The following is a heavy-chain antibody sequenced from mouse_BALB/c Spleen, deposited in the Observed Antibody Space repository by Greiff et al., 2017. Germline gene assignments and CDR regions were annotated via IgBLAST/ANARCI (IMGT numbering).Heavy chain of an antibody. D-gene: IGHD1-1*01. J-gene: IGHJ4*01. CDR1: GYTFTDYE. Sequence: LQESGAELVRPGASVTLSCKASGYTFTDYEMHWVKQTPVHGLEWIGAIDPETGGTAYNQKFKGKATLTTDKSSSTAYMELRSLTSEDSAVYYCTLLLDYAMDYWGQGTSVTVSS. CDR2: IDPETGGT. CDR3: TLLLDYAMDY. V-gene: IGHV1-15*01.